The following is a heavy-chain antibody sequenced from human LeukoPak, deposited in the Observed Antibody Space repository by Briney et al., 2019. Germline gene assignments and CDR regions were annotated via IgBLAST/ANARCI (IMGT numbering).Heavy chain of an antibody. CDR2: IIPIFGTA. CDR3: ARDDYDFWSGYRYYYYMDV. CDR1: GGTFSSYA. Sequence: SVKVSCKASGGTFSSYAISWVRQAPGQGLEWMGGIIPIFGTANYAQKFQGRVTITADESTSTAYMELSSLRSEGTAVYYCARDDYDFWSGYRYYYYMDVWGKGTTVTVSS. D-gene: IGHD3-3*01. V-gene: IGHV1-69*13. J-gene: IGHJ6*03.